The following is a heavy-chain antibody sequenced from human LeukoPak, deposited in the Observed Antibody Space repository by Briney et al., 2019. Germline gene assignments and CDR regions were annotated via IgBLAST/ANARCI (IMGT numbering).Heavy chain of an antibody. J-gene: IGHJ4*02. CDR3: ASHQVLGYCSSTSCYRPSRYYFDY. D-gene: IGHD2-2*01. CDR1: GGTFSSYA. CDR2: IIPIFGTA. Sequence: GASVKVSCKASGGTFSSYAISWVRQAPGQGLEWMGGIIPIFGTANYAQKFQGRVTITADESTSTAYMELSSLRSEDTAVYYCASHQVLGYCSSTSCYRPSRYYFDYWGQGTLVTVSS. V-gene: IGHV1-69*01.